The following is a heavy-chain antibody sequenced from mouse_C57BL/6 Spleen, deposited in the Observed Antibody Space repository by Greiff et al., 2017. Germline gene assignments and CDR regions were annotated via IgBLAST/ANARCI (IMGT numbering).Heavy chain of an antibody. CDR3: ARRGDAMDY. Sequence: EVQLVESGGGLVQPGGSLKLSCAASGFTFSDYGMAWVRQAPRTGPEWVAFISNLAYSIYYADTVTGRFTISRENAKNTLYLEMSSLRSEDTAMYYCARRGDAMDYWGQGTSVTVSS. J-gene: IGHJ4*01. CDR2: ISNLAYSI. V-gene: IGHV5-15*01. CDR1: GFTFSDYG.